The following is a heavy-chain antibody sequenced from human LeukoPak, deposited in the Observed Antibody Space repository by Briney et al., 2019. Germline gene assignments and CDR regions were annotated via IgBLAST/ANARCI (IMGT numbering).Heavy chain of an antibody. D-gene: IGHD3-10*01. J-gene: IGHJ4*02. Sequence: GGSLRLFCAASGFTFSRNGMTWVPQAPGKGLEWVSAISGSGGNTYYADSVKGRFTISRDNSKNTLYLQMNSLRAEATAVYYCAKDRRAGSYDYWGEGTLVTVSS. CDR2: ISGSGGNT. CDR3: AKDRRAGSYDY. V-gene: IGHV3-23*01. CDR1: GFTFSRNG.